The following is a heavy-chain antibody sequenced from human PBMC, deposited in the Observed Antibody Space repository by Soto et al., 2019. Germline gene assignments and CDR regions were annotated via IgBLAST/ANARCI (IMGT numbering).Heavy chain of an antibody. D-gene: IGHD6-13*01. CDR1: GYTFTSCG. Sequence: ASPKICCNASGYTFTSCGTSRVRQAPGQGLEWMGWISAYNGNTNYAQKLQGRVTMTTDTSTSTAYMELRSLRSDDTAVYYCARLGAAAGTDYWGPGTLVTVAS. V-gene: IGHV1-18*01. CDR2: ISAYNGNT. J-gene: IGHJ4*02. CDR3: ARLGAAAGTDY.